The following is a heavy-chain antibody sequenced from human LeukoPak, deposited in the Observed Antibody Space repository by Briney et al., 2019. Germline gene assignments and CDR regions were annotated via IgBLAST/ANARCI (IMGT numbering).Heavy chain of an antibody. D-gene: IGHD6-19*01. CDR3: ARGKGWLVQSFEL. CDR2: INHSGST. J-gene: IGHJ2*01. CDR1: GGSFSGYY. V-gene: IGHV4-34*01. Sequence: SETLFLTCAVYGGSFSGYYWSWIRQPPGKGLEWIGEINHSGSTNYNPSLKSRVTISVDTSKNQFSLKLSSVTAADTAVYYCARGKGWLVQSFELWGRGTLVTVSS.